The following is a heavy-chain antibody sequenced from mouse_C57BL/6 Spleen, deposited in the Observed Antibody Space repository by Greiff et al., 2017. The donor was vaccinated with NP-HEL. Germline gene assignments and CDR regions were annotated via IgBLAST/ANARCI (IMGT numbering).Heavy chain of an antibody. D-gene: IGHD1-1*01. V-gene: IGHV5-17*01. CDR2: ISSGSSTI. CDR1: GFTFSDYG. Sequence: EVKLMESGGGLVKPGGSLKLSCAASGFTFSDYGMPWVRQAPEKGLEWVAYISSGSSTIYYADTVKGRFTISSDNAKNTLFLQMTRLRSEDTAMYYCARPGSSYGYAMDYWGQGTAVTVSS. J-gene: IGHJ4*01. CDR3: ARPGSSYGYAMDY.